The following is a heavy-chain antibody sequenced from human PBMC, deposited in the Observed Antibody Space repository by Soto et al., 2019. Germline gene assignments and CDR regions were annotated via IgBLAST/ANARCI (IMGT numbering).Heavy chain of an antibody. J-gene: IGHJ4*02. CDR1: GVSISSGGYY. CDR3: ESDSRRDRQFDY. Sequence: QVQLQESGPGLVKPSQTLSLTCTVSGVSISSGGYYWSWIRLHPGKGLEWIGYLYSSGSTYYNPSLKSRVTLAVDTSKNQFSLKLRSVTAADTAVYYCESDSRRDRQFDYWGQGTLVTVSS. V-gene: IGHV4-31*03. CDR2: LYSSGST.